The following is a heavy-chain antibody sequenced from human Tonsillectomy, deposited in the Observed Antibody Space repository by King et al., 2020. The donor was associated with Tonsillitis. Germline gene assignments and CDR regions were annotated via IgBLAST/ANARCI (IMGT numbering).Heavy chain of an antibody. Sequence: VQLVESGGGVVQPGRSLRLSCAASGFAFRNFAFHWVRQSPGKGLEWLAVISYDGRSDYYAGSVKGRFTISRDESRNTVYLQMNGLRSDDTAVYYCARSPEGDVLTVGGVIVQPLDYWGQGTLVTVSS. D-gene: IGHD3-16*02. CDR3: ARSPEGDVLTVGGVIVQPLDY. J-gene: IGHJ4*02. V-gene: IGHV3-30*04. CDR2: ISYDGRSD. CDR1: GFAFRNFA.